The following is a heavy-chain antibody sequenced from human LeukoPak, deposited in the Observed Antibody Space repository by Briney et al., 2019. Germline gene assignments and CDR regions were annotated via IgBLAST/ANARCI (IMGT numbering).Heavy chain of an antibody. CDR1: GFTVSSSY. Sequence: GGSLRLSCAVSGFTVSSSYMSLVRQAPGKGLEWVSVIYGGGSTYYADSVKGRFTISRDNPKNTLYLQMNSLRAEDTAVYYCARVWFGELFFDYWGQGTLVTVSS. V-gene: IGHV3-53*01. D-gene: IGHD3-10*01. CDR2: IYGGGST. J-gene: IGHJ4*02. CDR3: ARVWFGELFFDY.